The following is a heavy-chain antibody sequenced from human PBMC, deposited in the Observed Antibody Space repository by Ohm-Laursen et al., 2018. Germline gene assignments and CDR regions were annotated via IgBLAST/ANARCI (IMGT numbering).Heavy chain of an antibody. CDR1: GFSFSRQS. CDR2: IDSSSRYI. J-gene: IGHJ4*02. V-gene: IGHV3-21*01. D-gene: IGHD7-27*01. Sequence: GSLRLSCSASGFSFSRQSMKWVRQAPGAGLGGVSSIDSSSRYIYYADSVKGRFTISRDNAKNSLYLQMNSLRAEDTAVYYCASREGSPGDYWGRGTLVTVSP. CDR3: ASREGSPGDY.